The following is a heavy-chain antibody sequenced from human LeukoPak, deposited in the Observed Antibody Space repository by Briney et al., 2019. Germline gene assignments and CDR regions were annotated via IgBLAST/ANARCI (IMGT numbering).Heavy chain of an antibody. CDR3: ARRRTSSSWSWDYYFDY. Sequence: PSETLSLTCTVSGGSISNSNYYWGWIRQPPGKGLEWIGSIYHSGSTYYNPSLKSRVTISVDTSKNQFSLKLSSVTAADTAVYYCARRRTSSSWSWDYYFDYWGQGTLVTVSS. CDR1: GGSISNSNYY. D-gene: IGHD6-13*01. V-gene: IGHV4-39*07. CDR2: IYHSGST. J-gene: IGHJ4*02.